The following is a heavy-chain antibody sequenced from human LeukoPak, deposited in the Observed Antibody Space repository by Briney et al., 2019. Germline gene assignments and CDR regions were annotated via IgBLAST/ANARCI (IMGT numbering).Heavy chain of an antibody. D-gene: IGHD5-18*01. CDR1: GGSISSYY. Sequence: SETLSLTRTVSGGSISSYYWTWIRQPPGKGLEWIGYIYYSGSTNYNPSLKSRVTISVDTSKNQFSLKLGSVTAADTAVYYCARTYGYNYGTSQPYYFDYWGQGTLVTVSS. CDR3: ARTYGYNYGTSQPYYFDY. V-gene: IGHV4-59*01. CDR2: IYYSGST. J-gene: IGHJ4*02.